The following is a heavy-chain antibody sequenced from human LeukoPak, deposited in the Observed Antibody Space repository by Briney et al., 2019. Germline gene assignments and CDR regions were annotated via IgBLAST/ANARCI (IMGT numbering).Heavy chain of an antibody. CDR3: ARDQRSVADHNWFDP. J-gene: IGHJ5*02. V-gene: IGHV4-59*01. CDR2: IYYSGST. CDR1: GGSISSYY. Sequence: SETLSLTCTVSGGSISSYYWSWIRQPPGKGLEWIGYIYYSGSTNYNPSLKSRVTISVDTSKNQFSLKLSSVTAADTAVYYCARDQRSVADHNWFDPWGQGTLVTVSS. D-gene: IGHD6-19*01.